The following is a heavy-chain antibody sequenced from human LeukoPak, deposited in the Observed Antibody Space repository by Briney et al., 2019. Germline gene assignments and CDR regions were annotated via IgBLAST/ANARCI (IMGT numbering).Heavy chain of an antibody. CDR1: GFTFSGHG. Sequence: PGGSLRLSCAASGFTFSGHGMNWVRQAPGKGLEWVSGITGSGATTYYADSVKGRFTISRDNAKNSLYLQMNSLRAEDTAVYYCAKGRGWLQFFDYWGQGTLVTVSS. J-gene: IGHJ4*02. CDR3: AKGRGWLQFFDY. CDR2: ITGSGATT. V-gene: IGHV3-23*01. D-gene: IGHD5-24*01.